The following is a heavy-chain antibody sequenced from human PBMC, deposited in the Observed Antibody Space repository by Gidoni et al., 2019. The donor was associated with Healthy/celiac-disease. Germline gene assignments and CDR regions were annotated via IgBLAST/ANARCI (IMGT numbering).Heavy chain of an antibody. CDR2: ISSSGSTI. D-gene: IGHD2-2*01. V-gene: IGHV3-11*01. CDR1: GIPFSYYY. J-gene: IGHJ4*02. CDR3: ARVIRYCSSTSCYFEGLLYFDY. Sequence: QVQLVESGGGLVKPGGSLRLSCAASGIPFSYYYMSWIRQAPGKGLEWVSYISSSGSTIYYADSVKGRFTISRDNAKNSLYLQMNSLRAEDTAVYYCARVIRYCSSTSCYFEGLLYFDYWGQGTLVTVSS.